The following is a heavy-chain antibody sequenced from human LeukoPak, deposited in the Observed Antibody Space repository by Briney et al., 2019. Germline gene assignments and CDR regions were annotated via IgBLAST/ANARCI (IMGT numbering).Heavy chain of an antibody. D-gene: IGHD1-26*01. V-gene: IGHV1-69*05. Sequence: ASVKVSCKASGGTFSSYAISWVRQAPGQGLEWMGGIIPIFGTANYAQKFQGRVTITTDESTSTAYMELSSLRSEDTAVYYCARDLHGTVSGSYYYFDYWGQGTLVTVSS. J-gene: IGHJ4*02. CDR1: GGTFSSYA. CDR2: IIPIFGTA. CDR3: ARDLHGTVSGSYYYFDY.